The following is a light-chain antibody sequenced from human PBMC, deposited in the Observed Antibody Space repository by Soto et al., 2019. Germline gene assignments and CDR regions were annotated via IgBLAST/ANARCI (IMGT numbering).Light chain of an antibody. CDR1: GSDVGDYNY. J-gene: IGLJ2*01. V-gene: IGLV2-14*01. CDR3: SSYTSSSTVV. Sequence: QSALTQPASVSGSPGQSITISCTGTGSDVGDYNYVSWYQQHPGKAPKLMISEVSNRPSGVSNRFSGSKSGNTASLTISGLQAEDEADYYCSSYTSSSTVVFGGGTKLTVL. CDR2: EVS.